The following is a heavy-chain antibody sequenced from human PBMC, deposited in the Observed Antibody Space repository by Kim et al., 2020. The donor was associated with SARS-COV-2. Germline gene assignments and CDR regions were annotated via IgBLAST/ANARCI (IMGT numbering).Heavy chain of an antibody. D-gene: IGHD6-13*01. CDR3: AREVYSSSWYFDY. Sequence: GGSLRLSCAASGFTVSSNYMSWVRQAPGKGLEWVSVIYSGGSTYYADSVKGRFTISRDNSKNTLYLQMNSLRAEDTAVYYCAREVYSSSWYFDYWGQGTLVTVSS. CDR1: GFTVSSNY. J-gene: IGHJ4*02. V-gene: IGHV3-66*01. CDR2: IYSGGST.